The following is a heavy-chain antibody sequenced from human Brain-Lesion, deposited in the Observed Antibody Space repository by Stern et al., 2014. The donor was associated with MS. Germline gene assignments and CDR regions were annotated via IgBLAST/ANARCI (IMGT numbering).Heavy chain of an antibody. V-gene: IGHV1-24*01. D-gene: IGHD1-26*01. CDR2: FDPEDGET. Sequence: VHLVESGAEVKKPGASVKVSCKVSGYTLTEFSMHWVRQAPGKGLEWMGGFDPEDGETIYAQKFQGRVAMTEDTSTDTAYMELSSLRSEDTAVYYCATGGRVGAPTYYGMDVWGQGTAVTVSS. CDR3: ATGGRVGAPTYYGMDV. J-gene: IGHJ6*02. CDR1: GYTLTEFS.